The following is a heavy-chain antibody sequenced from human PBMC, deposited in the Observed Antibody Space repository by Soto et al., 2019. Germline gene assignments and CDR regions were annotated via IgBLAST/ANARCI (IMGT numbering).Heavy chain of an antibody. CDR2: ISGSGGST. CDR3: ARAGIKSISHLSYGY. Sequence: GGSLRLSCAASGFTFSSYAMSWVRQAPGKGLEWVSAISGSGGSTYYADSVKGRFTISRDNSKNTLYLQMNSLRDEDTAVYYCARAGIKSISHLSYGYWGQGALVTVSS. D-gene: IGHD3-10*01. CDR1: GFTFSSYA. V-gene: IGHV3-23*01. J-gene: IGHJ4*02.